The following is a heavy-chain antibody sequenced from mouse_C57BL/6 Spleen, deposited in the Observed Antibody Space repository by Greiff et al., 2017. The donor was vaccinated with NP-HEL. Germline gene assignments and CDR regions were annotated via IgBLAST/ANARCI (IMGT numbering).Heavy chain of an antibody. CDR3: ARDDGYSYYFDY. CDR2: INPNNGGT. CDR1: GYTFTDYN. V-gene: IGHV1-22*01. Sequence: EVKLLESGPELVKPGASVKMSCKASGYTFTDYNMHWVKQSHGKSLEWIGYINPNNGGTSYNQKFKGKATLTVNKSSSTAYMELRSLTSEDSAVYYCARDDGYSYYFDYWGQGTTLTVSS. J-gene: IGHJ2*01. D-gene: IGHD2-3*01.